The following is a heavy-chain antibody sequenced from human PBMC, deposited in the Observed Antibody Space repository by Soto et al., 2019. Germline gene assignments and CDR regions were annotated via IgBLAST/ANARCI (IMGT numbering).Heavy chain of an antibody. Sequence: QLRLQESGSGLVKPSDTLALTCSVSGGSIRSHGYYWACIRQPPGKGLEWIGSMYYSGTTYYNPSLKSRVTLSIDSSKNQFSLKVKSVTAADTAVYYCARPVYSGNFFANAARFDPWGQGTLVTVSS. D-gene: IGHD1-26*01. J-gene: IGHJ5*02. CDR2: MYYSGTT. CDR3: ARPVYSGNFFANAARFDP. CDR1: GGSIRSHGYY. V-gene: IGHV4-39*01.